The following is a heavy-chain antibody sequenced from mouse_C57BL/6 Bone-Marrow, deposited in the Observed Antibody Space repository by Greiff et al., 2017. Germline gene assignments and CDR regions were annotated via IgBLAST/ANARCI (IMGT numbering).Heavy chain of an antibody. CDR3: AYGSSYHYWYFDV. Sequence: VQLQQPGAELVKPGASVKLSCKASGYTFTSYWMHWVKQRPGQGLEWIGMIHPNSGSTNYNEKFKSKATLTVDKSSSTAYMQLSSLTSEDSAVYYWAYGSSYHYWYFDVWGTGTTVTVSS. CDR1: GYTFTSYW. CDR2: IHPNSGST. J-gene: IGHJ1*03. V-gene: IGHV1-64*01. D-gene: IGHD1-1*01.